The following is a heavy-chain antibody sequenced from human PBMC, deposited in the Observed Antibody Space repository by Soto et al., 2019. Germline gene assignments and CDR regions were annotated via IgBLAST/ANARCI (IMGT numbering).Heavy chain of an antibody. CDR2: ISGSGGST. D-gene: IGHD6-19*01. V-gene: IGHV3-23*01. J-gene: IGHJ4*02. CDR3: AKDLSSGWSPTYYFDY. Sequence: GGSLSLSCAASGFHFRSYSMSWVRQAPGKGLEWVSAISGSGGSTYYADSVKGRFTISRDNSKNTLYLQMNSLRAEDTAVYYCAKDLSSGWSPTYYFDYWGQGTQVTVSS. CDR1: GFHFRSYS.